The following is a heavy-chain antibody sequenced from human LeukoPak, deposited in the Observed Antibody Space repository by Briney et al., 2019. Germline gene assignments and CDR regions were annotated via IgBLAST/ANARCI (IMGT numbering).Heavy chain of an antibody. J-gene: IGHJ4*02. CDR3: AKVSVPWVAATSPFDY. D-gene: IGHD2-15*01. CDR2: ISYDGSNK. CDR1: GFTFSSYG. Sequence: PGGSLRLSCAASGFTFSSYGMHWVRQAPGKGLEWVAVISYDGSNKYYADSVKGRFTISRDNSKNTLYLQMNSLRAEDTAVYYCAKVSVPWVAATSPFDYWGQGTLVTVSS. V-gene: IGHV3-30*18.